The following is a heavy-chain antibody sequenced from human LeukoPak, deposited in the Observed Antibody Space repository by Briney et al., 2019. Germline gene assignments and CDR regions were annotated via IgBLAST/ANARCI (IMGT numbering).Heavy chain of an antibody. CDR3: ARGGLEWLLRSYYYYGMDV. Sequence: ASVKVSCKASGYSFTSYDINWVRQATGQGLEWRGWMNPNSGNTGYAQKFQGRVTMTRNTSISTAYMELSSLRSEDTAVYYCARGGLEWLLRSYYYYGMDVWGQGTTVTVSS. J-gene: IGHJ6*02. V-gene: IGHV1-8*01. D-gene: IGHD3-3*01. CDR1: GYSFTSYD. CDR2: MNPNSGNT.